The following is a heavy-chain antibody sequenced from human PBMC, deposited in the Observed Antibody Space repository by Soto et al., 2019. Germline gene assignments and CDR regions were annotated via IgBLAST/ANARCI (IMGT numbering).Heavy chain of an antibody. J-gene: IGHJ3*02. CDR3: ARRKQPTSGAFDI. D-gene: IGHD6-13*01. Sequence: ASVKVSCKASGGTFSSYAISWVRQAPGQGLEWMGGIIPIFGTANYAQKFQGRVTITADESTSTAYMELSSLRSEDTAVYYCARRKQPTSGAFDIWGQGTMVTVSS. CDR2: IIPIFGTA. CDR1: GGTFSSYA. V-gene: IGHV1-69*13.